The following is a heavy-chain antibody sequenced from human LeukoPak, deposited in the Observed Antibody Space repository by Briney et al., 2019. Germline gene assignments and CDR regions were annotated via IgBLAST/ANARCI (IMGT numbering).Heavy chain of an antibody. CDR3: VKDCGLGGSRDY. Sequence: GGSLRLSCATFGFSFESYGLHWVRQAPGKGLEWVTFIPFSGRDENYADSVRGRFTLSRDNSKNMVYLQMNSLRPDDTGIYYCVKDCGLGGSRDYWGQGTLVTVSS. V-gene: IGHV3-30*02. CDR1: GFSFESYG. D-gene: IGHD1-26*01. CDR2: IPFSGRDE. J-gene: IGHJ4*02.